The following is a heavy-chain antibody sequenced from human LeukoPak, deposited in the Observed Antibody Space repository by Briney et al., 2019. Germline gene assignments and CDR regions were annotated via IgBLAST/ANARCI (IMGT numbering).Heavy chain of an antibody. V-gene: IGHV3-23*01. CDR2: IIGSSGTT. D-gene: IGHD5-12*01. J-gene: IGHJ4*02. Sequence: PGGSLRLSCVASGFSFNNYAMNWVGQAPGKGLEWVSLIIGSSGTTFYADSVKGRFTISRDKSKSTLYLQMNSLRAEDTAVYYCAKGAYDYIEIAYFDYWGQGSLVTVSS. CDR1: GFSFNNYA. CDR3: AKGAYDYIEIAYFDY.